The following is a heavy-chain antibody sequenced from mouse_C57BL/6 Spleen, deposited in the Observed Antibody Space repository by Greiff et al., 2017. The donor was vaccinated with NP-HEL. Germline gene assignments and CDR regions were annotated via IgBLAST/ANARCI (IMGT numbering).Heavy chain of an antibody. CDR3: TTPHHYYGSSYNY. J-gene: IGHJ2*01. CDR1: GFNIKDDY. CDR2: IDPENGDP. D-gene: IGHD1-1*01. Sequence: VQLQQSGAELVRPGAGGMLSCAASGFNIKDDYMHWVKQRPEQGLEWIGWIDPENGDPEYASKFQGKATITADTSSNTAYRQLSSLTSEDTAVYYFTTPHHYYGSSYNYWGQGTTLTVSS. V-gene: IGHV14-4*01.